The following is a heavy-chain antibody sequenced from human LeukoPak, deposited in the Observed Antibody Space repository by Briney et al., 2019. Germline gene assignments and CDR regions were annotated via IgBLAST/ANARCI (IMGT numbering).Heavy chain of an antibody. Sequence: PGGSLRLSCAASGFTFSSYWMHWVRQAPGKGLVWVSRINTDGSSTSYADSVKGRFTISRDNAKNTLYLQMNSLRAEDTAVYYCARVGLRYFDWSPCYFDYWGQGTLVTVSS. CDR3: ARVGLRYFDWSPCYFDY. J-gene: IGHJ4*02. D-gene: IGHD3-9*01. V-gene: IGHV3-74*01. CDR1: GFTFSSYW. CDR2: INTDGSST.